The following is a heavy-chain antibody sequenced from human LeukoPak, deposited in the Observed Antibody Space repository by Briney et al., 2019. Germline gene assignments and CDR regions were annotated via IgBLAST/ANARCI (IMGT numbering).Heavy chain of an antibody. J-gene: IGHJ6*03. CDR1: GYSISSGYY. CDR2: IYHSGST. Sequence: SETLSLTCTVSGYSISSGYYWGWIRQPPGKGLEWIGSIYHSGSTYYNPSLKSRVTISVDTSKNQFSLKLSSVTAADTAVYYCARVYYDFWSGCYYYYYYMDVWGKGTTVTVSS. CDR3: ARVYYDFWSGCYYYYYYMDV. D-gene: IGHD3-3*01. V-gene: IGHV4-38-2*02.